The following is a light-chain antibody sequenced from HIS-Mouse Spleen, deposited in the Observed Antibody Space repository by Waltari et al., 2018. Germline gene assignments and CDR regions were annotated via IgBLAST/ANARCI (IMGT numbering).Light chain of an antibody. CDR2: DAS. CDR1: QSVSSY. V-gene: IGKV3-11*01. J-gene: IGKJ4*01. CDR3: QQRSNWPT. Sequence: EIVLTQSPATLSLSPGERATLSYRASQSVSSYLAWYQQNPGQAHRLLIYDASNRATGIPARFSGSGSGTDFTLTISSLEPEDFTVYYCQQRSNWPTFGGGTKVEIK.